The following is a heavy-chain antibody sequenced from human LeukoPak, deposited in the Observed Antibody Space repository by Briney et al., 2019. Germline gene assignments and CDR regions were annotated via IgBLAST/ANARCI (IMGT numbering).Heavy chain of an antibody. J-gene: IGHJ4*02. Sequence: GESLKISCKASGYSFTTYCIAWVRQMPGKGLEWVGIICPGDSETRYSPSFQGQVTISADKSISTAYLQWSSLKASDTALYFCARRGSSWYGGFWGQGTLVTVSS. CDR1: GYSFTTYC. D-gene: IGHD6-13*01. CDR3: ARRGSSWYGGF. CDR2: ICPGDSET. V-gene: IGHV5-51*01.